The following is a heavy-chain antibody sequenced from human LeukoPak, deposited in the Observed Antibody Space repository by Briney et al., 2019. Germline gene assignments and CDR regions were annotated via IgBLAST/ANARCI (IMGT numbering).Heavy chain of an antibody. J-gene: IGHJ4*02. V-gene: IGHV4-59*12. CDR2: IYYSGST. CDR1: GGSLSSYY. Sequence: SETLSLTCTVSGGSLSSYYWSWIRQPPGKGLEWNGYIYYSGSTNYNPSLKSRVTISVDTSKNQFSLKLSSVTAADTAVYYCARGSGTLDFDYWGQGTLVTVSS. CDR3: ARGSGTLDFDY. D-gene: IGHD1-7*01.